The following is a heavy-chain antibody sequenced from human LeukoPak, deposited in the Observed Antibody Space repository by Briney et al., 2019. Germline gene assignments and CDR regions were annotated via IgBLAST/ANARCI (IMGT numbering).Heavy chain of an antibody. CDR1: GGSISSYY. CDR3: ARERYDFWSGEGYYFDY. Sequence: SETLSLTCTVSGGSISSYYWSWIRQPAGKGLEWIGRIYTSGSTNYNPSLKSRVTMSVDTSKNQFSLKLSSVTAADTAVHYCARERYDFWSGEGYYFDYWGQGTLVTVSS. V-gene: IGHV4-4*07. CDR2: IYTSGST. D-gene: IGHD3-3*01. J-gene: IGHJ4*02.